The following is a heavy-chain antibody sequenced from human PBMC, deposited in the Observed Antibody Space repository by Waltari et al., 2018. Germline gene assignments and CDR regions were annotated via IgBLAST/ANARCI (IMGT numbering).Heavy chain of an antibody. CDR2: ISSSGSTI. V-gene: IGHV3-48*03. CDR1: GFTFSSYE. CDR3: ARDPPGSSSWYVNWYFDL. J-gene: IGHJ2*01. Sequence: EVQLVESGGGLVQPGGSLRLSCAASGFTFSSYEMNWVRQAPGKGLEWVSYISSSGSTIYYAASVKGRCTISRDNAKTSLYLQMNSLRAEDTAVYYCARDPPGSSSWYVNWYFDLWGRGTLVTVSS. D-gene: IGHD6-13*01.